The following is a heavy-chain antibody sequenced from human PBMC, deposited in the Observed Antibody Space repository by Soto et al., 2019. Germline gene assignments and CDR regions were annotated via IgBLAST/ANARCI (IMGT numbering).Heavy chain of an antibody. D-gene: IGHD1-26*01. CDR1: GFTFSSYA. V-gene: IGHV3-33*01. CDR2: IWYDGTNK. CDR3: ARAQSSGNYYSDY. Sequence: VGSLRLSCAASGFTFSSYAMHWVRQAPGKGLEWVAVIWYDGTNKYYADSVKGRFTISRDNSKNTLYLQMNSLRAEDTAVYYCARAQSSGNYYSDYWGQGTLVTVSS. J-gene: IGHJ4*02.